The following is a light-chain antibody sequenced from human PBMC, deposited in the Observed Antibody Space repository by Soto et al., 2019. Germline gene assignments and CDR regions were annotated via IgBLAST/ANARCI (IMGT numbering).Light chain of an antibody. Sequence: QSVLTQPPSASGTPGQRVTLSCSGTRCNIGSNFVYWYRQLPGTAPKLLIYNNNQRPSGVPDRFSGSKSGASASLAISGLRSEDEAEDFCAASDDSLSGHVAFGGGTKVTVL. J-gene: IGLJ2*01. CDR3: AASDDSLSGHVA. V-gene: IGLV1-47*01. CDR1: RCNIGSNF. CDR2: NNN.